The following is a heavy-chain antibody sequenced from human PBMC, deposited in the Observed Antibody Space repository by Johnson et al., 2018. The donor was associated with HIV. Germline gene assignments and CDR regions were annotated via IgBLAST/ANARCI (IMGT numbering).Heavy chain of an antibody. CDR2: ISYDGSNK. CDR3: VRDRDWAFDI. J-gene: IGHJ3*02. Sequence: QVQLVESGGGLVQPGGSLRLSCAASGFTFDDYAMHWVRQAPGKGLEWVAVISYDGSNKYYADSVKGRFTISRDNAKNSLYLQMNSLRAEDTAVYYCVRDRDWAFDIWGQGTMVTVSS. CDR1: GFTFDDYA. D-gene: IGHD2-21*01. V-gene: IGHV3-30*03.